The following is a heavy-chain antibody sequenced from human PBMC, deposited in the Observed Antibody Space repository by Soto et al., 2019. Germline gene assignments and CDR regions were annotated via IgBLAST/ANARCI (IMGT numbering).Heavy chain of an antibody. Sequence: EVQLLESGGGLVQPGESLRLSCAVSGFIFGNYMMTWVRQAPGKGLEWVSTIRDGGESTYYADSVKGRFTISRDNSKNTXPLQMDSLGVEDTAVYYCAPHVHCSGGSCHYDAFDIRGQGTMVTVSS. CDR1: GFIFGNYM. D-gene: IGHD2-15*01. CDR3: APHVHCSGGSCHYDAFDI. V-gene: IGHV3-23*01. CDR2: IRDGGEST. J-gene: IGHJ3*02.